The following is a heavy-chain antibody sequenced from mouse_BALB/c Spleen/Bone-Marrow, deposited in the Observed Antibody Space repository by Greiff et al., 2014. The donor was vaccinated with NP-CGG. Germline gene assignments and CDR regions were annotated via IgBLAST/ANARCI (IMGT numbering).Heavy chain of an antibody. J-gene: IGHJ3*01. CDR2: IYPYNGGT. Sequence: EVQLVESGPELVKPGASVKISCKASGYTFTDYNMHWVKQSHGKSLEWIGYIYPYNGGTVYKQKFKSKATLTVDNSSSTANMELRSLTSEASAVYYCARGAAYGYYLGLAYWGQGTLVTVSA. D-gene: IGHD2-3*01. V-gene: IGHV1S29*02. CDR1: GYTFTDYN. CDR3: ARGAAYGYYLGLAY.